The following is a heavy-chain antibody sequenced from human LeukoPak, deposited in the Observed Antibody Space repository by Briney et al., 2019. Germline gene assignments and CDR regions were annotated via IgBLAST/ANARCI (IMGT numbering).Heavy chain of an antibody. D-gene: IGHD6-19*01. J-gene: IGHJ4*02. Sequence: SETLSLTCTVSGGSISRSSYHWGWIRQPPGKGLEWIGTIYYSGDTYYNPSLKSRVTISVDTSKNQFSLRLSSVTAADTAVYYCATLAVAGHYFDYWGQGTLVTVSS. CDR2: IYYSGDT. CDR1: GGSISRSSYH. V-gene: IGHV4-39*01. CDR3: ATLAVAGHYFDY.